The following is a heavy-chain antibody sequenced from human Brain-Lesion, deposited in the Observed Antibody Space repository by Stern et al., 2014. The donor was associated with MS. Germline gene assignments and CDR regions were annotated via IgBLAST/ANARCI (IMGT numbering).Heavy chain of an antibody. J-gene: IGHJ4*02. CDR2: FDPEDGET. Sequence: VQLVESGAEVKKPGASVKVSCKVSGYTLTDLSMHWGRQAPRKGLERMGGFDPEDGETNYAQKFQGRVPMTEDTSTDTAYMELSSLRSEDTAVYYCATLSPGAGGNYYRHFDYWGQGTLVTVSS. CDR3: ATLSPGAGGNYYRHFDY. V-gene: IGHV1-24*01. D-gene: IGHD1-26*01. CDR1: GYTLTDLS.